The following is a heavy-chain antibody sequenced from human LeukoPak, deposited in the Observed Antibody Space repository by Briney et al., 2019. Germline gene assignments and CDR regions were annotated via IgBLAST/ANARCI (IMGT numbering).Heavy chain of an antibody. J-gene: IGHJ6*03. V-gene: IGHV1-46*01. D-gene: IGHD3-3*01. CDR3: ARDPVTIFGVDYYYYYMDV. CDR2: INPSGGST. CDR1: GYTFTGYY. Sequence: ASVKVSCKASGYTFTGYYMHWVRQAPGQGLEWMGIINPSGGSTSYAQKFQGRVTMTRDTSTSTVYMELSGLRSEDTAVYYCARDPVTIFGVDYYYYYMDVWGKGTTVTVSS.